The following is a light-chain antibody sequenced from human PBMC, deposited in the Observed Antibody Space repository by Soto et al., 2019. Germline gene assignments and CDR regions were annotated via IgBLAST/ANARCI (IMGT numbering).Light chain of an antibody. CDR2: DAS. V-gene: IGKV1-16*02. CDR3: LQYDSYPRT. Sequence: IQMTQSPSSLAASVGDRVTITCQASQDISNYVNWYQQKPGKAPKCLIYDASRLHSGVPSKFSGSGSGTDFTLTISSLQPEDFATYYCLQYDSYPRTFGQGTKVDIK. CDR1: QDISNY. J-gene: IGKJ1*01.